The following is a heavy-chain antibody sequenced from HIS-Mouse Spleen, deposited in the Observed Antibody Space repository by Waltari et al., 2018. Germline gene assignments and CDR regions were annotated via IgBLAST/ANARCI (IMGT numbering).Heavy chain of an antibody. Sequence: QLQLQESGPGLVKPSETLSLTCTVSGGSIRLSSSYWGWIRQPPGKGLEWIGSIYYSGSTYYNPSLKSRVTISVDTSKNQFSLKLSSVTAADTAVYYCAREIPYSSSWYDWYFDLWGRGTLVTVSS. J-gene: IGHJ2*01. CDR1: GGSIRLSSSY. V-gene: IGHV4-39*07. D-gene: IGHD6-13*01. CDR3: AREIPYSSSWYDWYFDL. CDR2: IYYSGST.